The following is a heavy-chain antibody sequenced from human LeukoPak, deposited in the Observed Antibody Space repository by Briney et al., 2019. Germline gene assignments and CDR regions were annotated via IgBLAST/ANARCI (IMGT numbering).Heavy chain of an antibody. D-gene: IGHD2-2*01. CDR2: ISGSGGST. Sequence: GGSLRLSCAASGFTFSSYAMSWVRQAPGKGLEWVSAISGSGGSTYYADSVKGRFTISRDNSKNTLNLQMSSLRAEDTAIYYCAKNQYQLLHTGPGMDVWGQGTTVTVSS. V-gene: IGHV3-23*01. J-gene: IGHJ6*02. CDR3: AKNQYQLLHTGPGMDV. CDR1: GFTFSSYA.